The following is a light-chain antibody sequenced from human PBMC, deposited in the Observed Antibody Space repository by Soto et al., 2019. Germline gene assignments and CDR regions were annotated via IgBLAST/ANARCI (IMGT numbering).Light chain of an antibody. CDR1: SSNIGAGYP. V-gene: IGLV1-40*01. J-gene: IGLJ1*01. Sequence: QSVLTQPPSVSGAPGQRVTISCTGSSSNIGAGYPVHWYQQLPGTAPKLLVAGNRPSGVPDRFSVSKSGASASLAITGLQAEDEADYYCSSYTNINTRACVFGTGTKVTVL. CDR3: SSYTNINTRACV. CDR2: G.